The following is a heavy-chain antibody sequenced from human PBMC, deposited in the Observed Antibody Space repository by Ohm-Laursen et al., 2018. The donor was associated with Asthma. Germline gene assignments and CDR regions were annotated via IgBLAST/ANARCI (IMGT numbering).Heavy chain of an antibody. CDR3: ARIGPEWELPGREYSLHH. J-gene: IGHJ1*01. Sequence: GSLRLSCAASGYTFSRYSIHWVRQAPGKGLEWVVSISTASTFIYYADSVRGRFTTSRDNAKNLVFLQMNDVRAEDTALYYCARIGPEWELPGREYSLHHWGEGTLVTVSS. CDR1: GYTFSRYS. V-gene: IGHV3-21*01. CDR2: ISTASTFI. D-gene: IGHD1-26*01.